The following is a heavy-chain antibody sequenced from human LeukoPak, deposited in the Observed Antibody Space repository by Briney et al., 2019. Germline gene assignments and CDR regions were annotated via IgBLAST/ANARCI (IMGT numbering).Heavy chain of an antibody. D-gene: IGHD2-2*01. CDR2: IYYSGST. CDR3: ARDLAIKGYCSSTSCPEDYYGMDV. Sequence: SETLSLTCTVSGGSISSGGYYWSWIRQHPGKGLEWIGYIYYSGSTYYNPSLKSRVTISVDTSKNQFSLKLSSVTAADTVVYYCARDLAIKGYCSSTSCPEDYYGMDVWGQGTTVTVSS. V-gene: IGHV4-31*03. J-gene: IGHJ6*02. CDR1: GGSISSGGYY.